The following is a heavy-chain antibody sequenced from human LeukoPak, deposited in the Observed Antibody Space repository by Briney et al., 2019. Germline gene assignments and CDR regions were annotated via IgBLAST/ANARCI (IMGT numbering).Heavy chain of an antibody. J-gene: IGHJ4*02. Sequence: GSLRLSCAASGFTFSSYWMSWVRQAPGKGLEWVANIKQDGSEKYYVDSVKGRFTISRDNAKNSLYLQMNSLRAEDTAVYYCARDQVVLMVYARGANYDYWGQGTLVTVSS. D-gene: IGHD2-8*01. CDR1: GFTFSSYW. CDR3: ARDQVVLMVYARGANYDY. CDR2: IKQDGSEK. V-gene: IGHV3-7*01.